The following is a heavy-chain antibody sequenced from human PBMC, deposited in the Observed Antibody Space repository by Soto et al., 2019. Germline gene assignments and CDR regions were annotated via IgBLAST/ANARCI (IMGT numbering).Heavy chain of an antibody. CDR2: IYYSGST. D-gene: IGHD3-3*01. Sequence: SETLSLTCTVSGGSISSSSYYWGWIRQPPGKGLEWIGSIYYSGSTYYNPSLKSRVTISVDTSKNQFSLKLSSVTAADTAVYYCASLPRVTIFGVVIYFDYWGQGTLVTVSS. J-gene: IGHJ4*02. CDR1: GGSISSSSYY. CDR3: ASLPRVTIFGVVIYFDY. V-gene: IGHV4-39*01.